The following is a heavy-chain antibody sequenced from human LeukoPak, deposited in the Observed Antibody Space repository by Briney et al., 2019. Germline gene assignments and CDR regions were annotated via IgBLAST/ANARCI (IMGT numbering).Heavy chain of an antibody. CDR3: ARGPLGWSDY. V-gene: IGHV3-69-1*01. D-gene: IGHD1-26*01. Sequence: GGSLRLSCAASGFAFSNSDMSWVRQAPGKGLEWISIITSSSTIYYSDSVKGRFTISRDNARNSLCLQMNSLRDEDTAVYFCARGPLGWSDYWGQGILVTVSS. CDR2: ITSSSTI. CDR1: GFAFSNSD. J-gene: IGHJ4*02.